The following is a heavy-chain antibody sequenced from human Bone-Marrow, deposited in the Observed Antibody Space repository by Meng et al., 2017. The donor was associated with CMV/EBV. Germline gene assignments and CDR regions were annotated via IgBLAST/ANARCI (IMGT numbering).Heavy chain of an antibody. J-gene: IGHJ6*01. CDR3: AKDGQRFLEWSYGMDV. V-gene: IGHV3-43D*03. Sequence: GESLKISCAASGFTFSNYGMHWVRQAPGKGLEWVSLISWDGGSTYYADSVKGRFTISRDNSKNSLYLQMNSLRAEDTALYYCAKDGQRFLEWSYGMDVWGQGPTVTGYS. D-gene: IGHD3-3*01. CDR1: GFTFSNYG. CDR2: ISWDGGST.